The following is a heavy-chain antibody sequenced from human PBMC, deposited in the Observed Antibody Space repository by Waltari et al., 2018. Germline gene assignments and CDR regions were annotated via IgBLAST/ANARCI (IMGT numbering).Heavy chain of an antibody. D-gene: IGHD3-10*01. V-gene: IGHV1-46*01. CDR2: INPSGGST. CDR1: GYTFTSYY. Sequence: QVQLVQSGAEVKKPGASVKVSCKASGYTFTSYYMHWVRQAPGQGLEWMGIINPSGGSTSYAQKVQGRVTMTRDTSTSTVYMELSSLRSEDTAVYYCARGMVRGVTGFAFDIWGQGTMVTVSS. CDR3: ARGMVRGVTGFAFDI. J-gene: IGHJ3*02.